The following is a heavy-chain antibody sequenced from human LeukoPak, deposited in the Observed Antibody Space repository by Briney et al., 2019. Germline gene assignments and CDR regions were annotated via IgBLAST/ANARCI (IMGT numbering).Heavy chain of an antibody. Sequence: GGSLRLSCAASGFTFSSYAMHWVRQAPGKGLEWVAVISYDGSNKYYADSVKGRFTISRDNSKNTLYLQMNSLRAEDTAVYYCASSEKLVGRWFDPWGQGTLVTVSS. J-gene: IGHJ5*02. V-gene: IGHV3-30*01. CDR2: ISYDGSNK. CDR3: ASSEKLVGRWFDP. CDR1: GFTFSSYA.